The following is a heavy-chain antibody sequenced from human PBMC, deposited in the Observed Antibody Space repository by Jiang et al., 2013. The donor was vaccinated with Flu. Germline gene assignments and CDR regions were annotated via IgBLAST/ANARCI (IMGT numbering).Heavy chain of an antibody. Sequence: VKVSCKASGYTFTSYYMHWVRQAPGQGLEWMGIINPSGGSTSYAQKFQGRVTMTRDTSTSTVYMELSSLRSEDTAVYYCARDVSGYQLLYNNWFDPWGQGTLVTVSS. D-gene: IGHD2-2*02. J-gene: IGHJ5*02. CDR3: ARDVSGYQLLYNNWFDP. CDR1: GYTFTSYY. CDR2: INPSGGST. V-gene: IGHV1-46*01.